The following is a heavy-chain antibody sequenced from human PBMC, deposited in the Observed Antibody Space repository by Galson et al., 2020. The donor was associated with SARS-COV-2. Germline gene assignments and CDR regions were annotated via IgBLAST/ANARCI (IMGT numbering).Heavy chain of an antibody. CDR1: GGTINSTTYY. D-gene: IGHD3-10*01. Sequence: SGTLYLSCTVSGGTINSTTYYWSWLRQHTGKGLAWSAHIYHRGNTYYNPSLKSRVGISVDTSENHFSLKLHSVTAADTAIYYCARVGGSGLWWFDPWGQGALVTVSS. V-gene: IGHV4-31*03. J-gene: IGHJ5*02. CDR3: ARVGGSGLWWFDP. CDR2: IYHRGNT.